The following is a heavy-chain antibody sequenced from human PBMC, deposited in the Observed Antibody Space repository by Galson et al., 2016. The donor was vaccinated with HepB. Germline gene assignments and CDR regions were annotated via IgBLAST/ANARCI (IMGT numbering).Heavy chain of an antibody. CDR1: GYSFTSYS. CDR3: ARRGSYYYDNNGQYPRWFDP. J-gene: IGHJ5*02. V-gene: IGHV5-51*01. Sequence: QSGAEVKKPGDSLKISCKGSGYSFTSYSIAWLRQMPGKGLEWMGIIFPGDSDTRYSPSFQGRVTISADKSISTAYLQWNSLKASDTAIYYCARRGSYYYDNNGQYPRWFDPWGQGTLVTVSS. CDR2: IFPGDSDT. D-gene: IGHD3-22*01.